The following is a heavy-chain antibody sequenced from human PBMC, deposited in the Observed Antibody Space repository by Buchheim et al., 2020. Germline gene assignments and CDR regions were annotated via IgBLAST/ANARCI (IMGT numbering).Heavy chain of an antibody. CDR1: GYTFSSYY. V-gene: IGHV1-46*01. CDR3: ARGGHDYGDY. Sequence: QVQVVQSGAEVKPPGASVKISCKASGYTFSSYYIHWVRQAPGQGLEWMGIINPSGGSTTYAQKFQGRITMTRDTSTSTVYMGLSSLKSEDTAIYYCARGGHDYGDYWGQGTL. CDR2: INPSGGST. J-gene: IGHJ4*02. D-gene: IGHD4/OR15-4a*01.